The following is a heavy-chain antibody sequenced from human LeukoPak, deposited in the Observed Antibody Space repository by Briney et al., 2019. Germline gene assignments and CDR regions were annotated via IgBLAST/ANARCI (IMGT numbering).Heavy chain of an antibody. J-gene: IGHJ4*02. CDR3: VRGVATINSHYFDY. V-gene: IGHV1-18*04. CDR1: GYTFTSYG. Sequence: ASVKVSCKASGYTFTSYGISWVRQAPGQGLEWMGWISAYNGNTNYAQKLQGRVTMTTDTSTSTAYMELRSLRSDDTAVYYCVRGVATINSHYFDYWGQGTLVTVSS. CDR2: ISAYNGNT. D-gene: IGHD5-12*01.